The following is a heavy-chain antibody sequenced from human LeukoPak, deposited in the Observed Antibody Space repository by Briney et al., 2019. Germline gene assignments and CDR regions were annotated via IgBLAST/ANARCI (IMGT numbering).Heavy chain of an antibody. V-gene: IGHV1-2*02. J-gene: IGHJ4*02. CDR2: INPSSGGT. D-gene: IGHD5-12*01. CDR3: VTAPVATVY. Sequence: ASVKLSCKASGYTFTGYFLHWVRRAPGHGLEWMGWINPSSGGTSYSQKFQDRVTITRDTSTSTAYMELSRLRFDDAAVYFCVTAPVATVYWGQGTLVTVSS. CDR1: GYTFTGYF.